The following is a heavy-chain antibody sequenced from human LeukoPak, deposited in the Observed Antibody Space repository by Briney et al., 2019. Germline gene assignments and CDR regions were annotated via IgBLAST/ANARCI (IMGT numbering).Heavy chain of an antibody. CDR1: GYTFTGYY. J-gene: IGHJ5*02. V-gene: IGHV1-2*02. D-gene: IGHD6-25*01. CDR3: ARDWSRGGKNWFDP. Sequence: ASVKVSCKASGYTFTGYYMHWVRQAPGQGLEWMGWINPNSGGTNYAQKFQGRVTMTRDTSISTAYMELSRLRSDDTAVYYCARDWSRGGKNWFDPWGQGTLATVSS. CDR2: INPNSGGT.